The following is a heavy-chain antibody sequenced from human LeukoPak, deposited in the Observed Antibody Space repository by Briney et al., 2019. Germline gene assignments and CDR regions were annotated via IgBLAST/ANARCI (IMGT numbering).Heavy chain of an antibody. CDR1: GGSISSYY. J-gene: IGHJ6*02. D-gene: IGHD6-13*01. Sequence: PSETLSLTCTVSGGSISSYYWSWIRQPPGKGLEWIGYIYYSGSTNYNPSLKSRVTISVDTSKNQFSLKLSSVTAADTAVYYCARVSAAGMEFHYGMDVWGQGTTVFVSS. CDR3: ARVSAAGMEFHYGMDV. V-gene: IGHV4-59*01. CDR2: IYYSGST.